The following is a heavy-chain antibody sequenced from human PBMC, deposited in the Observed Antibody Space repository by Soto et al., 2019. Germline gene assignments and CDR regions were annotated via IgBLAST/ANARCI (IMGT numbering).Heavy chain of an antibody. CDR2: IWYDGSNK. J-gene: IGHJ4*02. Sequence: GGSLRLSCAASVFTFSSYGMHWVRQAPGKGLEWVAVIWYDGSNKYYADSVKGRFTISRDNSKNTLYLQMNSLRAEDTAVYYCARLSDDYGDLPIDYWGQGTLVTVSS. CDR3: ARLSDDYGDLPIDY. CDR1: VFTFSSYG. V-gene: IGHV3-33*01. D-gene: IGHD4-17*01.